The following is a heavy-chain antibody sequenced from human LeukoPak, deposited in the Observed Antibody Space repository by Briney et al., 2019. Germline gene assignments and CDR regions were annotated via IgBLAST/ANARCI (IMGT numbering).Heavy chain of an antibody. J-gene: IGHJ4*02. Sequence: ASVKVSCKASGGTFSSYAISWVRQAPGQGLEWMGRIIPILGIANYAQKFQGRVTITADKSTSTAYMELSSLRSEDTAVYYCAMMFGYDILTGYEEPIDYWGQGTLVTVSS. CDR2: IIPILGIA. D-gene: IGHD3-9*01. CDR1: GGTFSSYA. CDR3: AMMFGYDILTGYEEPIDY. V-gene: IGHV1-69*04.